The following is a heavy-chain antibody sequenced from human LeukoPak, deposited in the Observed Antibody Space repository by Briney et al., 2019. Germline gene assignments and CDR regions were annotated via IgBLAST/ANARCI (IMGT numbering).Heavy chain of an antibody. D-gene: IGHD2-21*02. J-gene: IGHJ4*02. CDR3: ARHPAYCGGDCWEDY. Sequence: SETLSLTCTVSGDSISSSPYYWGWIRRPPGKGLEWIGSINYSGNAYNPALKSRVTISVDTSKNQFSLKLSSVTAADTAVYYCARHPAYCGGDCWEDYWGQGTLVTVSS. V-gene: IGHV4-39*01. CDR2: INYSGNA. CDR1: GDSISSSPYY.